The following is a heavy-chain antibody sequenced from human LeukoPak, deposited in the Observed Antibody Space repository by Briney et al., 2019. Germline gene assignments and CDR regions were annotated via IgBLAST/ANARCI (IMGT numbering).Heavy chain of an antibody. CDR1: GYTFTSYG. J-gene: IGHJ6*03. CDR2: IIPIFGTA. V-gene: IGHV1-69*05. CDR3: ARGSIVVVPAALGRPDWNRPYYMDV. Sequence: ASVKASCKATGYTFTSYGISWVRQAPGQGLEWMGGIIPIFGTANYAQKFQGRVTITTDESTSTAYMELSSLRSEDTAVYYCARGSIVVVPAALGRPDWNRPYYMDVWGKGTTVTVSS. D-gene: IGHD2-2*01.